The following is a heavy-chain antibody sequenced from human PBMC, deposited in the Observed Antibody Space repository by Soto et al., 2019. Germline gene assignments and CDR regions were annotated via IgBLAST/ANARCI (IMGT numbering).Heavy chain of an antibody. V-gene: IGHV4-34*01. J-gene: IGHJ4*02. CDR1: GGSFSGYY. D-gene: IGHD5-12*01. CDR2: INHSGST. CDR3: ARGVPTSGYSGYDNDY. Sequence: SETLSLTCAVYGGSFSGYYWSWIRQPPGKGLEWIGEINHSGSTNYNPSLKSRVTISVDTSKNQFSLKLSSVTAADTAVYYCARGVPTSGYSGYDNDYWGQGTLVTVSS.